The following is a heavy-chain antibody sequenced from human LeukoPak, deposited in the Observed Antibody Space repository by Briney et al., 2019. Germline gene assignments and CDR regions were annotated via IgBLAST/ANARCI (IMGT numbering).Heavy chain of an antibody. Sequence: PGGSLRLSCAASGFTFSSYAMSWVRQAPGKGLEWVSAISGSGGSTYYADSVKSRFTISRDNSKNTLYLQMNSLRAEDTAVYYCAKDVDLRSSSWYYFDYWGQGTLVTVSS. V-gene: IGHV3-23*01. CDR1: GFTFSSYA. J-gene: IGHJ4*02. CDR2: ISGSGGST. CDR3: AKDVDLRSSSWYYFDY. D-gene: IGHD6-13*01.